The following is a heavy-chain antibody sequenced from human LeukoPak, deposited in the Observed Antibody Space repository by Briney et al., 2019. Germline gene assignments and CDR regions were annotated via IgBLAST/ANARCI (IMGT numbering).Heavy chain of an antibody. CDR1: GFTFDDYT. CDR3: AKEDHFAS. V-gene: IGHV3-9*01. CDR2: ITWNSGSI. J-gene: IGHJ4*02. Sequence: TGGSLRLSSAASGFTFDDYTMHWVRQAPGKGLEWVSGITWNSGSIGYADSVRGRFTISRDNAKNSLYLEMNSLRAEDTALYYCAKEDHFASWGQGTLVTVSS.